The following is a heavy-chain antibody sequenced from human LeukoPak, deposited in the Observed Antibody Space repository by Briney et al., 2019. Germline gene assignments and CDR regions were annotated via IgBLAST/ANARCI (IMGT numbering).Heavy chain of an antibody. Sequence: GGSLRLSCEASGFTFSDAWMSWVRLAPGRGLEWVGRIQREIDGGTTDYAAPVKGRFTISRDDSKNTLYLQMNSLKIEDTAVYYCATELLSHFDYWSQGTLVTVSS. V-gene: IGHV3-15*01. J-gene: IGHJ4*02. CDR3: ATELLSHFDY. CDR1: GFTFSDAW. CDR2: IQREIDGGTT. D-gene: IGHD2-21*02.